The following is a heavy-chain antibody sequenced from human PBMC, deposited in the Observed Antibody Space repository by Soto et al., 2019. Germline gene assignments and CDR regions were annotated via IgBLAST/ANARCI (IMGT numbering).Heavy chain of an antibody. J-gene: IGHJ6*02. D-gene: IGHD1-7*01. CDR1: GYTFTNYY. CDR3: ARGGAGTTSRLYYYAMDV. V-gene: IGHV1-46*01. CDR2: INPSGGST. Sequence: QVQLVQSGAEVKKPGASVKVSCKASGYTFTNYYIHWVRQAPGQGLEWVGIINPSGGSTSAAQTFQGRVTMTRDTSTSTVYMEVSRLRSEDTAVYYCARGGAGTTSRLYYYAMDVWGQGTTVTVSS.